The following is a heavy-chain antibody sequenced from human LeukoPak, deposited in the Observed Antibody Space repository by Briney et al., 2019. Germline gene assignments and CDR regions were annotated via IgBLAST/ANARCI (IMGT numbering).Heavy chain of an antibody. V-gene: IGHV5-51*01. CDR1: GYSFTSYW. CDR2: IYPGDSDT. Sequence: GESPKTSFKGSGYSFTSYWIGWVRQMPGKGLEWMGIIYPGDSDTRYSPSFQGQVTISADKSISTAYLQWSSLKASDTAMYYCARSLTAAAGDYWGQGTLVTVSS. J-gene: IGHJ4*02. CDR3: ARSLTAAAGDY. D-gene: IGHD6-25*01.